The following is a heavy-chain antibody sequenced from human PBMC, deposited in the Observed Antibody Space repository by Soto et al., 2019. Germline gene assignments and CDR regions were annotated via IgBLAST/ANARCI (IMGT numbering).Heavy chain of an antibody. CDR1: GGTFSSYA. D-gene: IGHD2-15*01. J-gene: IGHJ6*02. CDR3: ARGSGGSSYYYYGMDV. V-gene: IGHV1-69*12. CDR2: IIPIFGTA. Sequence: QVLLVQSGAEVKKPGSSVKVSCKASGGTFSSYAINWVRQAPGQGLEWMGGIIPIFGTANYAQKFQGRVTITADESTSTAYMELSSLRSEDTAVYYCARGSGGSSYYYYGMDVWGQGTTVTVSS.